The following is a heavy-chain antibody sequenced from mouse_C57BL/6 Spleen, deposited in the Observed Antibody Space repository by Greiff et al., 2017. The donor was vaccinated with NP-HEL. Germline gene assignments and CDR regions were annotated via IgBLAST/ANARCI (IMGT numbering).Heavy chain of an antibody. Sequence: VQLQQSGTVLARPGASVKMSCKTSGYTFTSSWMHWVKQRPGQGLEWIGAIYPGNSDTSYNQKFKGKAKLTAVTSASTAYMELSSLTNEDSAVYYCTREWGGYYGSFDYWGQGTTLTVSS. J-gene: IGHJ2*01. CDR3: TREWGGYYGSFDY. CDR1: GYTFTSSW. V-gene: IGHV1-5*01. CDR2: IYPGNSDT. D-gene: IGHD1-1*01.